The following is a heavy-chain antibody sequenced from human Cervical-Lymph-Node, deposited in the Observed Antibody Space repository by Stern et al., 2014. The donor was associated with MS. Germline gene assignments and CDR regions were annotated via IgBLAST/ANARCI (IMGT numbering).Heavy chain of an antibody. CDR2: IDPYSGDR. CDR1: GYTFTDYY. CDR3: ARGIPRMHSILRPFLYSFES. V-gene: IGHV1-2*02. D-gene: IGHD3-3*02. Sequence: QLVQSGAEVKKPGASVMVSCKSSGYTFTDYYLHWVRQAPGQGLEWVGGIDPYSGDRNHAANFQGGVTMSRDLSIGTAYMELRVLTSDDTAVYYCARGIPRMHSILRPFLYSFESWGQGTQITVSS. J-gene: IGHJ4*02.